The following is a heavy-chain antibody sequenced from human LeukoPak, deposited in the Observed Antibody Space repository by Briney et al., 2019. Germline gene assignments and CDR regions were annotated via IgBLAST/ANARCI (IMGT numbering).Heavy chain of an antibody. CDR2: MNPNSGNT. Sequence: ASVKVSRKASGYTFTSYDINWVRQATGQGLEWMGWMNPNSGNTGYAQKFQGRVTMTRNTSISTAYMGLSSLRSEDTAVYYCARRTRRSWFDPWGQGTPVTVSS. CDR1: GYTFTSYD. CDR3: ARRTRRSWFDP. J-gene: IGHJ5*02. V-gene: IGHV1-8*01. D-gene: IGHD1-14*01.